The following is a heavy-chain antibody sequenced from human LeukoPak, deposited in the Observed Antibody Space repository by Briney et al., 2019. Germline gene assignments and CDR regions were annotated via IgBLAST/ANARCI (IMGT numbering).Heavy chain of an antibody. CDR1: GGSFSGYY. J-gene: IGHJ4*02. V-gene: IGHV4-34*01. D-gene: IGHD5-18*01. Sequence: SETLSLTCAVYGGSFSGYYWSWIRQPPGKGLEWIGEINHSGSTNYNPSLKSRVTISVDTSKNQFSLKLSSVTAADTAVYYCARAGKAYSYGSNYPYYFDYWGQGTLVTVSS. CDR2: INHSGST. CDR3: ARAGKAYSYGSNYPYYFDY.